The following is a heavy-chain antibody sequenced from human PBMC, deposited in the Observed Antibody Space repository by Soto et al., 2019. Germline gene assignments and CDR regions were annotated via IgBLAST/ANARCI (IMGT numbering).Heavy chain of an antibody. CDR1: GFTFSSHS. CDR2: ISSSSAYI. V-gene: IGHV3-21*01. J-gene: IGHJ4*02. D-gene: IGHD2-15*01. Sequence: PGGSLILPCAASGFTFSSHSMNWGRKAPGEGLVWVSSISSSSAYIYYAESVKGRFTISRDNAKNSLYLQMNSLRAEDTAVYYCARDPGYCSGGNCYALYYFDYWGQGTLVTVS. CDR3: ARDPGYCSGGNCYALYYFDY.